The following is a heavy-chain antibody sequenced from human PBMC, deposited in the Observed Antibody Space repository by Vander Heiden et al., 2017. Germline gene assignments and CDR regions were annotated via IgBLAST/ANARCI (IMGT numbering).Heavy chain of an antibody. CDR1: GGTFSSYA. V-gene: IGHV1-69*01. J-gene: IGHJ6*02. Sequence: QVQLVQSGAEVKKPGSSVKVSCKDSGGTFSSYAISWVRQAPGQGLEWMVGIIPIFGTANYAQKFQGRVTITADESTSTAYMELSSLRSEDTAVYYCARGHCSSTSCPIIYYGMDVWGQGTTVTVSS. CDR3: ARGHCSSTSCPIIYYGMDV. CDR2: IIPIFGTA. D-gene: IGHD2-2*01.